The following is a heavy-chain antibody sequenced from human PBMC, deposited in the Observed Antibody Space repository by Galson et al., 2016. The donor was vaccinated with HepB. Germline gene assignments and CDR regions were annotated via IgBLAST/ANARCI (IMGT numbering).Heavy chain of an antibody. V-gene: IGHV4-61*08. CDR3: ARANHSPRGYSWFDP. Sequence: LVKPTQTLTLTCTFSGFSLSTSGEGLGWIRQPPGKGLEWIGYIYYSGSTNFNPSLKSRVTISVDTSKNKFSLNLTSVTAADTALYYCARANHSPRGYSWFDPWGQGTLVTVSS. J-gene: IGHJ5*02. D-gene: IGHD5-18*01. CDR1: GFSLSTSGEG. CDR2: IYYSGST.